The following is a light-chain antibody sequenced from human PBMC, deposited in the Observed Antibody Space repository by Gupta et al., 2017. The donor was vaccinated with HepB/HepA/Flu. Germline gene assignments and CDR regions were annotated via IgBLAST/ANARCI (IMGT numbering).Light chain of an antibody. Sequence: QSALTQPASVSGSPGQSITISCTGTSSDVGGYNYVSWYQQHPGKAPKLMIYDVSNRPSGVSNRFSGSKSGHTASLTISGLQAEDEAYYYCTSYTSSSTPVFGGGTQLTGL. CDR2: DVS. V-gene: IGLV2-14*01. CDR1: SSDVGGYNY. J-gene: IGLJ2*01. CDR3: TSYTSSSTPV.